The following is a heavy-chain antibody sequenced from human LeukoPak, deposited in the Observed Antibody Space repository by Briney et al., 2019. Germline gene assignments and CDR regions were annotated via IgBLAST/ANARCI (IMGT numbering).Heavy chain of an antibody. D-gene: IGHD3-10*01. J-gene: IGHJ4*02. CDR1: GFTFSSYS. CDR3: ARYCYGSGSLFDY. V-gene: IGHV3-21*01. Sequence: GGSLRLSCAAAGFTFSSYSMNWVRQAPGKGLEWVSSISSSSSYIYYADSVKGRFTISRDSAKNSLYLQMNSLRAEDTAVYYCARYCYGSGSLFDYWGQGTLVTVSS. CDR2: ISSSSSYI.